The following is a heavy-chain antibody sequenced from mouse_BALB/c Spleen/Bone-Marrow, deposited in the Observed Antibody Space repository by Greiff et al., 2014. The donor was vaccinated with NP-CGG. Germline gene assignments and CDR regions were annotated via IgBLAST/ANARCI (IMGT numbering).Heavy chain of an antibody. CDR3: ARSGVGPFAY. CDR1: GSNIKDTY. Sequence: EVQGVESGAELVKPGASVKLSCTASGSNIKDTYMHWVKQRPEQGLEWIGRIDPANGNTKYDPKFQGKATITADTSSNTAYLQLSSQTSEDTAVYYCARSGVGPFAYWGQGTLVTVSA. CDR2: IDPANGNT. D-gene: IGHD4-1*01. V-gene: IGHV14-3*02. J-gene: IGHJ3*01.